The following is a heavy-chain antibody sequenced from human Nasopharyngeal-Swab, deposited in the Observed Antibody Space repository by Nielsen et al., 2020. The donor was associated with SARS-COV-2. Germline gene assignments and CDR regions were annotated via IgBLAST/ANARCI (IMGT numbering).Heavy chain of an antibody. CDR3: ARGDAITFGGVIVRYYYYGMDV. J-gene: IGHJ6*02. Sequence: ASVKVSCKAFGYTFTSYAMNWVRQAPGQGLEWMGWINTNTGNPTYAQGFTGRFVFSLDTSVSTAYLQISSLKAEDTAVYYCARGDAITFGGVIVRYYYYGMDVWGQGTTVTVSS. V-gene: IGHV7-4-1*02. CDR1: GYTFTSYA. CDR2: INTNTGNP. D-gene: IGHD3-16*02.